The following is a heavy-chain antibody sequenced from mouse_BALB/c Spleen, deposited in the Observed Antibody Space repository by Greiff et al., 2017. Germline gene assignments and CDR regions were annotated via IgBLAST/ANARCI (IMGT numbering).Heavy chain of an antibody. CDR1: GYTFTSYY. Sequence: VQLQQPGAELVKPGASVKLSCKASGYTFTSYYMYWVKQRPGQGLEWIGGINPSNGGTNFNEKFKSKATLTVDKSSSTAYMQLSSLTSEDSAVYYCTRGGYGSSYWYFDVWGAGTTVTVSS. J-gene: IGHJ1*01. D-gene: IGHD1-1*01. V-gene: IGHV1S81*02. CDR2: INPSNGGT. CDR3: TRGGYGSSYWYFDV.